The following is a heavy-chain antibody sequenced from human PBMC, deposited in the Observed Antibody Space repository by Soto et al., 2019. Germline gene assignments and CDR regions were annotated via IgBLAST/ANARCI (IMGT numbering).Heavy chain of an antibody. CDR2: ISSDGSST. CDR3: ATAGTGTFTY. CDR1: GFTFSGSW. D-gene: IGHD1-1*01. Sequence: EVQLVESGGGLVQPGGSLSLSCAASGFTFSGSWLPWVRQAPGKGLVWVSRISSDGSSTTYADSVKGRFTISRDNAKNMLYLQMNSLRAEDTAVYYCATAGTGTFTYWGQGTLATVSS. J-gene: IGHJ4*02. V-gene: IGHV3-74*03.